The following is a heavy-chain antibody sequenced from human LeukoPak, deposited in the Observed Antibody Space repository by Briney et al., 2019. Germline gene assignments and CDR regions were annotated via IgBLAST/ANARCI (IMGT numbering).Heavy chain of an antibody. CDR3: WRVPLYYAILTGYYYPSYFDY. D-gene: IGHD3-9*01. CDR1: GGSFSGYY. J-gene: IGHJ4*02. CDR2: ICYSGST. Sequence: SETPSLSCAVYGGSFSGYYWSWIRQPPGKGLEWVGYICYSGSTNYNPSLKSRVTISVDTYKKQFSLMLSYVTAAETTVCYCWRVPLYYAILTGYYYPSYFDYWGQGPLVTVSS. V-gene: IGHV4-59*01.